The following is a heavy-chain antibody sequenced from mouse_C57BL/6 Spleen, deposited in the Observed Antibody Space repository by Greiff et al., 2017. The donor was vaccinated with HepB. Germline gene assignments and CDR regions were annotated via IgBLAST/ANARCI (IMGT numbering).Heavy chain of an antibody. CDR2: INPSSGYT. CDR1: GYTFTSYW. CDR3: ARWDDGYYGYFDV. Sequence: VQLKESGAELAKPGASVKLSCKASGYTFTSYWMHWVKQRPGQGLEWIGYINPSSGYTKYNQKFKDKATLTADKSSSTAYMQLSSLTYEDSAVYYCARWDDGYYGYFDVWGTGTTVTVSS. D-gene: IGHD2-3*01. J-gene: IGHJ1*03. V-gene: IGHV1-7*01.